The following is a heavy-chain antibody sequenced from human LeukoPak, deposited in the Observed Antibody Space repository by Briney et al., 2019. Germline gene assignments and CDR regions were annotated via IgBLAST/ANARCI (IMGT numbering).Heavy chain of an antibody. D-gene: IGHD6-13*01. J-gene: IGHJ4*02. CDR3: VRSTGTYSSSWNNFDY. CDR2: IYYSGST. CDR1: GGSISSYY. V-gene: IGHV4-59*08. Sequence: KPSETLSLTCTVSGGSISSYYWSWIRQPPGKGLEWIGYIYYSGSTNYNPSLKSRVTISVDTSKNQFSLKLSSVTAADTAVYYCVRSTGTYSSSWNNFDYWGQGTLVTVSS.